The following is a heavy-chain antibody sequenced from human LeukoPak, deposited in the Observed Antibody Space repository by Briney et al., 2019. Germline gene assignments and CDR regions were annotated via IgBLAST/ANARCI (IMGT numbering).Heavy chain of an antibody. CDR3: SRGSIENGSGWYIDY. Sequence: GGSLRLSCTTSGLTFGDYAVAWVRQAPGKGLEWVGFARNRAYGGATEYAASAKGRFTISRDDSRNIAYLQMSGLQTDDTAVYYCSRGSIENGSGWYIDYWGQGTLVTVSS. CDR2: ARNRAYGGAT. CDR1: GLTFGDYA. D-gene: IGHD6-19*01. V-gene: IGHV3-49*04. J-gene: IGHJ4*02.